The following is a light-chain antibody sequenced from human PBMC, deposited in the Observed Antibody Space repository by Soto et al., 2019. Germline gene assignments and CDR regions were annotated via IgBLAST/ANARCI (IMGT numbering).Light chain of an antibody. V-gene: IGLV1-40*01. CDR2: GNT. CDR1: TSNIGAVYD. J-gene: IGLJ3*02. CDR3: QSYDSSLSGVV. Sequence: QSVLTQPPSGAGAPGQRVTISCTGSTSNIGAVYDVHWYQQLPGTAPKLLIYGNTNRPSGVPDRFSASKSGTSASLAITGLQAEDEADYYCQSYDSSLSGVVFGGGTKVTVL.